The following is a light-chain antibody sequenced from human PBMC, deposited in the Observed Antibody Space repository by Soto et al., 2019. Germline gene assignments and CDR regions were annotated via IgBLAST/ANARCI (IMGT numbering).Light chain of an antibody. CDR3: QQRKSWPPLT. Sequence: EIVLTQSPATLSLSPGETATLSCRASQDISSHLAWYQQKPGQAPRLLIYDASNRATGVPARFSGSGSGTDFTLIISSLAPEDFAVYYCQQRKSWPPLTFGGGTKVEI. V-gene: IGKV3-11*01. CDR2: DAS. CDR1: QDISSH. J-gene: IGKJ4*01.